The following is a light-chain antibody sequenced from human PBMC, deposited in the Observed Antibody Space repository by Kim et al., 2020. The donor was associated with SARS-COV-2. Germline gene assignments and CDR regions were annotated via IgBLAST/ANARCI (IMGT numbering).Light chain of an antibody. V-gene: IGKV1-5*01. CDR2: DAS. CDR3: HQYSSSPWS. J-gene: IGKJ1*01. CDR1: HSISHY. Sequence: ASVGDRVTITCRASHSISHYLAWYQQKPGKAPKLLVYDASSLEGGVPSRFSGSGSGTVFTLTITSLQPDDFATYYCHQYSSSPWSFGQGTKVDIK.